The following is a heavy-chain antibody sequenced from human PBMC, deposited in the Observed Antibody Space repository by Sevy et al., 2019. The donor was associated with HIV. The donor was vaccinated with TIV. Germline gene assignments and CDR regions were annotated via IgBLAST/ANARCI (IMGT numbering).Heavy chain of an antibody. CDR1: GGTFSSYA. CDR3: ARVVHLRFLEWLPPYYYYGMDV. CDR2: IIPIFGTA. V-gene: IGHV1-69*13. D-gene: IGHD3-3*01. J-gene: IGHJ6*02. Sequence: ALVKVSCKASGGTFSSYAISWVRQAPGQGLEWMGGIIPIFGTANYAQKFQGRVTITADESTSTAYMELSSLRSEDTAVYYCARVVHLRFLEWLPPYYYYGMDVWGQGTTVTVSS.